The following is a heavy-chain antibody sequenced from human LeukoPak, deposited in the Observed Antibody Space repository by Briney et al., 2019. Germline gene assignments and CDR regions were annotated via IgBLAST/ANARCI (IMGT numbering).Heavy chain of an antibody. D-gene: IGHD4-17*01. V-gene: IGHV3-30*02. J-gene: IGHJ1*01. CDR3: ARDPNGDYVGAFDFQR. Sequence: GGSLRLSXAASGFTFSSYGMHWVRQAPGKGLEWVAFIRCDGSNKYYADSVKGRFSISRDNYRNTLYLQMSSLRAEDTAVYYCARDPNGDYVGAFDFQRWGQGTLVTVSS. CDR2: IRCDGSNK. CDR1: GFTFSSYG.